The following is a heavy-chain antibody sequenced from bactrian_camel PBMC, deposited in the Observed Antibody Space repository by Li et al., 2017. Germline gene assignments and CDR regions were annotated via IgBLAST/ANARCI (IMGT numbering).Heavy chain of an antibody. J-gene: IGHJ4*01. Sequence: QLVKSGGASVQAGRSLRLTCEASGNQFNTFCLGWFRQAPGNEREGVASITSDGITNYADSVQGRFSISQDNDKSTLFLQMNDLKPEDTAMYYCAAEEENCRSSHLPVASEEYSYWGPGTQVTVS. CDR3: AAEEENCRSSHLPVASEEYSY. CDR1: GNQFNTFC. V-gene: IGHV3S53*01. D-gene: IGHD2*01. CDR2: ITSDGIT.